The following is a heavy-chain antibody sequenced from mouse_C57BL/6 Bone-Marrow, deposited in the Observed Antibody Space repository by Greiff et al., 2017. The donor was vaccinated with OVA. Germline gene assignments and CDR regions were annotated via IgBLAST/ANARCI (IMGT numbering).Heavy chain of an antibody. Sequence: QVQLQQSGAELARPGASVKLSCKASGYTFTSYGISWVKQRTGQGLEWIGEIYPRSGNTYYNEKFKGKATLTADKSSSTAYMELRSLTSEDSAVYFCARPRNYYGSSYGFAYWGQGTLVTVSA. CDR2: IYPRSGNT. J-gene: IGHJ3*01. D-gene: IGHD1-1*01. CDR3: ARPRNYYGSSYGFAY. CDR1: GYTFTSYG. V-gene: IGHV1-81*01.